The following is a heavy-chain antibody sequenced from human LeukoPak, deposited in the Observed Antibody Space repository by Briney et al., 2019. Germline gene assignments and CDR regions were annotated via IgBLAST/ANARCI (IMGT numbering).Heavy chain of an antibody. CDR3: VIQASNSVAGTVFDY. CDR1: GGSISSSSYY. D-gene: IGHD6-19*01. CDR2: IYYSGST. V-gene: IGHV4-39*01. Sequence: PSETLSLTCTVSGGSISSSSYYWGWIRQPPGKGLEWIGSIYYSGSTYYNPSLKSRVTISVDTSKNQFSLKLSSVTAADTAVYYCVIQASNSVAGTVFDYWGQRTLVTVSS. J-gene: IGHJ4*02.